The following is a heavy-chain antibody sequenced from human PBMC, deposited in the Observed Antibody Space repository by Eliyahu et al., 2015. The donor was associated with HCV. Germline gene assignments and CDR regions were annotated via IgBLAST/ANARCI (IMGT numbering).Heavy chain of an antibody. V-gene: IGHV4-34*01. D-gene: IGHD6-19*01. J-gene: IGHJ4*02. CDR1: GGSFSGYY. CDR3: ARGARQWLVLSMVGEFDY. CDR2: INHSGST. Sequence: QVQLQQWGAGLLKPSETLSLTCAVYGGSFSGYYWSWVRQPPGKGLEWIGEINHSGSTNYNPSFKSRVTISVDTSKNQFSLKLSSVTAADTAVYYCARGARQWLVLSMVGEFDYWGQGTLVTVSS.